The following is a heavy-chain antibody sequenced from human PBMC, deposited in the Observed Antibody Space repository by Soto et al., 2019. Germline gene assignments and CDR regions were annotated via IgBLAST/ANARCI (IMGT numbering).Heavy chain of an antibody. CDR3: ALRSRAVVRDY. J-gene: IGHJ4*02. D-gene: IGHD2-15*01. CDR1: GDSISSYY. Sequence: QVQLQESGPGLVKPSETLSLTCAVSGDSISSYYCMWIRQPPGKGLESIGYLYYGRSANYNPSLKSRVTLSVAASTNRCSLTLCSMPAADTAVYYCALRSRAVVRDYWAQGTLVTVSS. CDR2: LYYGRSA. V-gene: IGHV4-59*01.